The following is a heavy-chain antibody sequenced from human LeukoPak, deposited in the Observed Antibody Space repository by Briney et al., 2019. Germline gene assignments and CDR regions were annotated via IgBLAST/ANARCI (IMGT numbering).Heavy chain of an antibody. J-gene: IGHJ4*02. CDR1: GYTLTGYY. CDR2: FDPEDGET. CDR3: ATALPVGATISPLFDY. Sequence: ASVKVSCKASGYTLTGYYMHWVRQAPGKGLEWMGGFDPEDGETIYAQKFQGRVTMTEDTSTDTAYMELSSLRSEDTAVYYCATALPVGATISPLFDYWGQGTLVTVSS. D-gene: IGHD1-26*01. V-gene: IGHV1-24*01.